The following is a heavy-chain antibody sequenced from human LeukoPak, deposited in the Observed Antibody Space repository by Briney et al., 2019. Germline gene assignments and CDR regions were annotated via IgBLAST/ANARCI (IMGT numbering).Heavy chain of an antibody. V-gene: IGHV1-2*02. D-gene: IGHD1-7*01. CDR1: GYTFTGYY. CDR2: IDPNSGGT. J-gene: IGHJ5*02. Sequence: ASVKVSCKASGYTFTGYYMHWVRQAPGQGLEWMGWIDPNSGGTNYAQKFQGRVTMTRDTSISTAYMELSRLRSDNTAVYYCARSNNWNYEETWFDPWGQGTLVTVSS. CDR3: ARSNNWNYEETWFDP.